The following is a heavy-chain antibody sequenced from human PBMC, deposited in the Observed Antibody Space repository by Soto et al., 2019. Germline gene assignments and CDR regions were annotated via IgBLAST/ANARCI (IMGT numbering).Heavy chain of an antibody. Sequence: GGSLRLSCAASGFTFSSYSMNWVRQAPGKGLEWVSSISSSSSYIYYADSVKGRFTISRDNAKNSLYLQMNSLRAEDTAVYYCARDSHCTNGVCHPGPYYYYMDVWGKGTTVTVSS. D-gene: IGHD2-8*01. CDR2: ISSSSSYI. V-gene: IGHV3-21*01. CDR1: GFTFSSYS. J-gene: IGHJ6*03. CDR3: ARDSHCTNGVCHPGPYYYYMDV.